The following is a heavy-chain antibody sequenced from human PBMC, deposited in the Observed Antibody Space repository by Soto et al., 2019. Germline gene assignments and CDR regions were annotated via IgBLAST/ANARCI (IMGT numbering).Heavy chain of an antibody. CDR2: IIPIFGTA. D-gene: IGHD6-6*01. Sequence: SLKVSCKASGGTFSSYALSWVRQAPGQGLEWMGGIIPIFGTANYAQKFQGRVTITADESTSTAYMELSSLRSEDTAVYYCARLGLEYSSSYYFDYWGQGTLVTVSS. J-gene: IGHJ4*02. CDR3: ARLGLEYSSSYYFDY. V-gene: IGHV1-69*13. CDR1: GGTFSSYA.